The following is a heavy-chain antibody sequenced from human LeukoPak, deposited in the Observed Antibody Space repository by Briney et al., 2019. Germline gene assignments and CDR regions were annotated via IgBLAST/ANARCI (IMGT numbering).Heavy chain of an antibody. Sequence: GGARRLSCAASGFTFNNYAMNWVGQAPGRGGEGVSLISGVGGSTNYADSVKGRFPISRDNSKNSLYLQMNSLRAEDTALYYCAKDRSGFDRPYSYMDVWGKGTTVTVSS. J-gene: IGHJ6*03. CDR1: GFTFNNYA. CDR3: AKDRSGFDRPYSYMDV. CDR2: ISGVGGST. D-gene: IGHD5-12*01. V-gene: IGHV3-43D*03.